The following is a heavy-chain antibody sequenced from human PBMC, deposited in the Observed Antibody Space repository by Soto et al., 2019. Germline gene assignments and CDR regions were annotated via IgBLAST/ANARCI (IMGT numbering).Heavy chain of an antibody. CDR3: ARRMDYYDSSGYPHAFGI. D-gene: IGHD3-22*01. J-gene: IGHJ3*02. CDR1: GYSFTSYW. CDR2: IDPSDSYT. Sequence: PGESLKISCKGSGYSFTSYWISWVRQMPGKGLEWMGRIDPSDSYTNYSPSFQGHVTISADKSISTAYLQWSSLKASDTAMYYCARRMDYYDSSGYPHAFGIWGQGTMVTVSS. V-gene: IGHV5-10-1*01.